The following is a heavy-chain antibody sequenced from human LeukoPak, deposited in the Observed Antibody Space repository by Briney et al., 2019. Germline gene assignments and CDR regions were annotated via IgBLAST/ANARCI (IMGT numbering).Heavy chain of an antibody. CDR2: VSGSGGTT. V-gene: IGHV3-23*01. CDR1: GFTFTSYA. D-gene: IGHD6-19*01. CDR3: AISLDLAVAGNDY. J-gene: IGHJ4*02. Sequence: PGGSLRLSCAASGFTFTSYAVSWVRQAPGKGLEWVSGVSGSGGTTYYADSAKGRFTISRDNSKNTVCLQMNSLRAEDTAVYYCAISLDLAVAGNDYWGQGTQVTVPS.